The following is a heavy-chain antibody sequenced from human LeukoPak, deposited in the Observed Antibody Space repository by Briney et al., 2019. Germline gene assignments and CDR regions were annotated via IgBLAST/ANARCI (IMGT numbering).Heavy chain of an antibody. V-gene: IGHV1-2*02. J-gene: IGHJ6*03. D-gene: IGHD6-19*01. CDR2: INPNSGGT. Sequence: ASVKVSCKASGYTLTGYYMLWVRQAPGQGLEWMGSINPNSGGTNYAQKFQGRVSLTRDTSITTAYLELSGLTSDDTAVYYCAKAAGGWWDLGTVWGKGTTVTVSS. CDR1: GYTLTGYY. CDR3: AKAAGGWWDLGTV.